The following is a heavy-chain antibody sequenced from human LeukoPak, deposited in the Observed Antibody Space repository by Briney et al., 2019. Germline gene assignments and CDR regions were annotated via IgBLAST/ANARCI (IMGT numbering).Heavy chain of an antibody. CDR2: ISGIGDST. J-gene: IGHJ4*02. CDR1: VFTFSSYA. V-gene: IGHV3-23*01. Sequence: GGSLRLSCAPSVFTFSSYAMSWVRQAPGNGLEWVSAISGIGDSTYYADSVKGRLTISRDNSKNTPYLQMNSLRGEDRTVHYGANYPGECYYDSSGSPFDYWGQGTLVTVSS. CDR3: ANYPGECYYDSSGSPFDY. D-gene: IGHD3-22*01.